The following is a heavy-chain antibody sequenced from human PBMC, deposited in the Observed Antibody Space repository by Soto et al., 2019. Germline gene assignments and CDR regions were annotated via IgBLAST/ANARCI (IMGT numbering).Heavy chain of an antibody. CDR3: ATRSSSWYFFWFDP. Sequence: VASVKVSCKVSGYTLTELSMHWVRQAPGKGLEWMGGFDPEDGETIYAQKFQGRVTMTEDTSTDTAYMELSSLRSEDTAVYYCATRSSSWYFFWFDPWGQGTLVTVSS. D-gene: IGHD6-13*01. CDR1: GYTLTELS. J-gene: IGHJ5*02. CDR2: FDPEDGET. V-gene: IGHV1-24*01.